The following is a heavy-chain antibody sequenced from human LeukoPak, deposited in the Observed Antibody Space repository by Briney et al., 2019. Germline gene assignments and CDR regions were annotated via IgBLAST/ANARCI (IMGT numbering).Heavy chain of an antibody. CDR3: ARDPAFGAIDY. Sequence: GESLRLSCLTSGFTFTTSYMVWVRQAPGKGLEWVAGMNPDGTTVYYVDSVKGRFTVSRDNAKNSLYLQMNNLRVEDTAGYYCARDPAFGAIDYWGQGTLVTV. CDR1: GFTFTTSY. V-gene: IGHV3-7*01. CDR2: MNPDGTTV. D-gene: IGHD3-10*01. J-gene: IGHJ4*02.